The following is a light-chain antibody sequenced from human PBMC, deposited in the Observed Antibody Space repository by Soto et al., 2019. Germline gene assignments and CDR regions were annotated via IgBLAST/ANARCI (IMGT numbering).Light chain of an antibody. J-gene: IGLJ2*01. Sequence: QLVLTQSPSASASLGASVKLTCTQSSGHSSYAIAWHQQQPEKGPRYLMKLNSDGSHSKGDGIPDRFSGSSSGAERYLTISCLQSEDEADYYCQTWGTDIVVFGGGTKLTVL. V-gene: IGLV4-69*01. CDR3: QTWGTDIVV. CDR1: SGHSSYA. CDR2: LNSDGSH.